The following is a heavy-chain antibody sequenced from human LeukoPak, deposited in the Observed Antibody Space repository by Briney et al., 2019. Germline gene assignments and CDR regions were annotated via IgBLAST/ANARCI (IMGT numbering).Heavy chain of an antibody. CDR2: IKQDGSEK. V-gene: IGHV3-7*01. J-gene: IGHJ4*02. CDR1: GFTFTTFW. CDR3: ARALLTSSWVSY. D-gene: IGHD6-13*01. Sequence: PGGSLRLSCATSGFTFTTFWMHWVRQAPGKGLEWVANIKQDGSEKYYVDSVKGRFTISRDNAKNSLYLQMNSLRAEDTAVYYCARALLTSSWVSYWGQGTLVTVSS.